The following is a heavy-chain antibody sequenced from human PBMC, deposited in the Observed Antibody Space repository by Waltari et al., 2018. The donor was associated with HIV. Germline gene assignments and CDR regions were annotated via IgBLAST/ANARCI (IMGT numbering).Heavy chain of an antibody. Sequence: QVQLVQSGAEVKKPGASVKVSCKASGYTFTGNYLHWVRQAPGKGIEWMGRINPISGGTDYARKFQGRVTMTRDTSISTAYMELSRLRSDDTAVYFCTRIPKVGVYFDYWGQGTLVTVSS. V-gene: IGHV1-2*06. D-gene: IGHD2-2*02. CDR3: TRIPKVGVYFDY. CDR1: GYTFTGNY. J-gene: IGHJ4*02. CDR2: INPISGGT.